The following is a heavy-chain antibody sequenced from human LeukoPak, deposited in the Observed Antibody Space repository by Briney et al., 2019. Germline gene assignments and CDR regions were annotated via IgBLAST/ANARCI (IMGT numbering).Heavy chain of an antibody. CDR3: ARGGYCPQRRYYVGRDV. D-gene: IGHD3-10*01. CDR2: MIPIIGIT. CDR1: GYTFTSYG. Sequence: ASVKVSCKASGYTFTSYGISWVRQAPGHGREWMGRMIPIIGITNYAQNIQCRVTINAEDSTTTAYIEMSSLRSENTAVDSCARGGYCPQRRYYVGRDVWGQGTTVTVTS. V-gene: IGHV1-69*04. J-gene: IGHJ6*02.